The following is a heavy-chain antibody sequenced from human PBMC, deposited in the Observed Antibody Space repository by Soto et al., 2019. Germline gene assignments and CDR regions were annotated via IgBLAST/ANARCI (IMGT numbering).Heavy chain of an antibody. CDR3: AKSRPNKYYYYYYGMDV. CDR1: GFTFSSYA. J-gene: IGHJ6*02. V-gene: IGHV3-23*01. Sequence: EVQLLESGGGLVQPGGSLRLSCAASGFTFSSYAMSWVRQAPGKGLEWVSAISGSGGSTYYADSVKGRFTISRDNSKNTLYLQMNSLRAEYTAVYYCAKSRPNKYYYYYYGMDVWGQGTTVTVSS. CDR2: ISGSGGST.